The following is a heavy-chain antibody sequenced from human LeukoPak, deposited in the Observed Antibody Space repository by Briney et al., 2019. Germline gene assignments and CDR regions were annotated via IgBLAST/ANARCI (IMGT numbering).Heavy chain of an antibody. V-gene: IGHV4-59*08. CDR3: ARHWRGSAYWFDP. CDR1: GGSISSYY. D-gene: IGHD3-10*01. CDR2: IYYSGGT. Sequence: SETLSLTCTVSGGSISSYYWSWIRPPPRKGLQWIGYIYYSGGTNYNPSLKSRVTISVHTSKNQFSLKLSSVTAADTAVYYCARHWRGSAYWFDPWGQGTLVTVSS. J-gene: IGHJ5*02.